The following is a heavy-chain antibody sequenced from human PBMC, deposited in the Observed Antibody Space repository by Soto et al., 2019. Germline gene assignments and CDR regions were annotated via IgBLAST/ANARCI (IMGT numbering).Heavy chain of an antibody. V-gene: IGHV1-69*01. J-gene: IGHJ3*01. CDR3: ARAGTGSYLNAFDV. D-gene: IGHD1-26*01. Sequence: QVQLVQSGAEVEKPGSSVKVSCKASGGTFSNYALSWVRQAPGQGLEWMGGIIPVFGPAHYAQKFQGRVTITADESTSTAYVELSSLRSEDTAVHYCARAGTGSYLNAFDVWGQGTMVTVSS. CDR2: IIPVFGPA. CDR1: GGTFSNYA.